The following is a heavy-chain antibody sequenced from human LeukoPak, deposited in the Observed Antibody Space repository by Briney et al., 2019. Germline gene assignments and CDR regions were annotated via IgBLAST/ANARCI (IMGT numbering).Heavy chain of an antibody. CDR1: GYTFTGYY. CDR2: INPNSGGT. Sequence: ASVKVSCKASGYTFTGYYMHWVRQAPGQGLEWMGWINPNSGGTNYAQKFQGRVTMTRDTSISTAYMELSRLRSDDTAVYYCARTKLLWFGELLGMDVWGKGTTVTVSS. V-gene: IGHV1-2*02. D-gene: IGHD3-10*01. CDR3: ARTKLLWFGELLGMDV. J-gene: IGHJ6*04.